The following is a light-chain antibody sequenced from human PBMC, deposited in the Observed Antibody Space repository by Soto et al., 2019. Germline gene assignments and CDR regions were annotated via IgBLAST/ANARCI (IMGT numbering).Light chain of an antibody. Sequence: DLPMTQSPSSLSASVGDTVTITCRASQSISSYLNWYQHKPGKAPKLLIYVASSLQSGVPSRFSGSGSGTDFTLTISSLQPEDFATYYCQQTYSTPPYPFGQGTKLEIK. CDR2: VAS. V-gene: IGKV1-39*01. CDR3: QQTYSTPPYP. CDR1: QSISSY. J-gene: IGKJ2*01.